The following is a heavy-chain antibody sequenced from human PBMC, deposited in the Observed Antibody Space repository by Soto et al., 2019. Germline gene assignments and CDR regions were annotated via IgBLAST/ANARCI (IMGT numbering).Heavy chain of an antibody. CDR1: GGSFSGYY. CDR2: INHSGST. Sequence: KPSETLSLTCAVYGGSFSGYYWSWIRQPPGKGLEWIGEINHSGSTNYNPSLKSRVTISVDTSKNQFSLKLSSVTAADTAVYYCARGQGIAVAGTFFFKRIYYFDYWGQGTLVTVSS. CDR3: ARGQGIAVAGTFFFKRIYYFDY. J-gene: IGHJ4*02. V-gene: IGHV4-34*01. D-gene: IGHD6-19*01.